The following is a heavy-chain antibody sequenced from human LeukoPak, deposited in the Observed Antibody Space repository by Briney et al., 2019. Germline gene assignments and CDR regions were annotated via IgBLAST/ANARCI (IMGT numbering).Heavy chain of an antibody. D-gene: IGHD3-10*02. CDR3: AELGITMIGGV. Sequence: GGSLRLSCAASGFTFSSYEMNWVRQAPGKGLEWVSYISSNGSTIYYADSVKGRFTISRDNAKNSLYLQMNSLRAEDTAVYYCAELGITMIGGVWGNGTTVTISS. J-gene: IGHJ6*04. CDR1: GFTFSSYE. V-gene: IGHV3-48*03. CDR2: ISSNGSTI.